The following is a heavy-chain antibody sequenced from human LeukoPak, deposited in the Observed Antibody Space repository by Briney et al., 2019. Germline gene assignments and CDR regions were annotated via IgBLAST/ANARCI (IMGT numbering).Heavy chain of an antibody. CDR2: VNGRGDDT. D-gene: IGHD1-1*01. J-gene: IGHJ4*02. CDR1: EFTFA. V-gene: IGHV3-23*01. CDR3: AKMKGPERRHCFDQ. Sequence: GGSLRLSCVVSEFTFAVSWVRQAPGKGLEWVSNVNGRGDDTYHAESVRGRFRISRDTSKKTLYLHMSSLTAADTATYYCAKMKGPERRHCFDQGSQGNLVIVSS.